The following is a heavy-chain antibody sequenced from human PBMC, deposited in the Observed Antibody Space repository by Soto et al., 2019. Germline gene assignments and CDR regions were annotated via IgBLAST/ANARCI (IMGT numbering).Heavy chain of an antibody. V-gene: IGHV1-69*02. J-gene: IGHJ4*02. CDR1: GGTFSSYT. CDR3: ATLPGIAAAGTLIDY. D-gene: IGHD6-13*01. CDR2: IIPILGIA. Sequence: QVQLVQSGAEGKKPGSSVKVSCKASGGTFSSYTISWVLQAPGQGLEWMGRIIPILGIANYAQKFQGRVTITADKSTSTAYMELSSLRYEDTAVYYCATLPGIAAAGTLIDYWGQGTLVTVSS.